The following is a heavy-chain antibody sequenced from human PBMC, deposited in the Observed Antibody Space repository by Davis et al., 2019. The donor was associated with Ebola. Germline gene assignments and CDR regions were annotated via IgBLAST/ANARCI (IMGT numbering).Heavy chain of an antibody. J-gene: IGHJ4*02. D-gene: IGHD2-15*01. Sequence: GESLKISCAASEFTFSSYGMHWVRQAPGKGLEWVAVIWYDGSNKYYADSVKGRFTISRDNAKNSLYLQMNSLRAEDTAVYYCAGPAVVVAASGYWGQGTLVTVSS. CDR2: IWYDGSNK. V-gene: IGHV3-33*03. CDR3: AGPAVVVAASGY. CDR1: EFTFSSYG.